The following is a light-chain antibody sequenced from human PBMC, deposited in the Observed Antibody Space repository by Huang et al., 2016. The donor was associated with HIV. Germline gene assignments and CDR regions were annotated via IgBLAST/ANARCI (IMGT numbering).Light chain of an antibody. V-gene: IGKV3-15*01. CDR1: QSVRDK. CDR2: ATS. CDR3: QQYESWPPLT. Sequence: EIVMTQSPDTLSVSPGERATLSCRASQSVRDKLAWYQQTPGQAHRLRLHATSTRAAGVPARFSGSGSGTEFTLTISSLQSEDCGVYYCQQYESWPPLTFGGGTKVEIK. J-gene: IGKJ4*01.